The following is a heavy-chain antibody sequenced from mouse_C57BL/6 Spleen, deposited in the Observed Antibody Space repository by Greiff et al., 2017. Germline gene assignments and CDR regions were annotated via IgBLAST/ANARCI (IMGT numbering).Heavy chain of an antibody. CDR1: GYTFTDYE. V-gene: IGHV1-15*01. CDR3: TRYGSSYQGDFDV. J-gene: IGHJ1*03. D-gene: IGHD1-1*01. CDR2: IDPETGGT. Sequence: QVQLQQSGAELVRPGASVTLSCKASGYTFTDYEMHWVKQTPVHGLEWIGAIDPETGGTAYNQKFKGKAILTADKSSSTAYMELRSLTSEDSAVYYCTRYGSSYQGDFDVWGTGTTVTVSS.